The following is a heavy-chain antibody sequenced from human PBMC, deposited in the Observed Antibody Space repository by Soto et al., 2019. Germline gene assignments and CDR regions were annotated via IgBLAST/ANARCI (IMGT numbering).Heavy chain of an antibody. Sequence: SETLSLTCTVSGGSISSSSYYWGWIRQPPGKGLEWIGSIYYSGSTYYNPSLKSRVTISVDTSKNQFSLKLSSVTAADTAVYYCARAAVTHERYHYVMDVWGQGTTVTVSS. CDR3: ARAAVTHERYHYVMDV. J-gene: IGHJ6*02. CDR1: GGSISSSSYY. D-gene: IGHD4-17*01. CDR2: IYYSGST. V-gene: IGHV4-39*07.